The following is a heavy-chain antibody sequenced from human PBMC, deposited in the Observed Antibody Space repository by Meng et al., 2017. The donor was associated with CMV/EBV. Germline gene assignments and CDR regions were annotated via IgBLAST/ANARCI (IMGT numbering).Heavy chain of an antibody. V-gene: IGHV4-59*01. Sequence: GSLRLSCTVSGGSISSYYWSWIRQPPGKGLEWIGYIYYSGSTNYNPSLKSRVTISVDTSKNQFSLKLSSVTAADTAVYCCARDSGYYGRDVWGQGTTVTVSS. CDR1: GGSISSYY. D-gene: IGHD3-10*01. CDR2: IYYSGST. J-gene: IGHJ6*02. CDR3: ARDSGYYGRDV.